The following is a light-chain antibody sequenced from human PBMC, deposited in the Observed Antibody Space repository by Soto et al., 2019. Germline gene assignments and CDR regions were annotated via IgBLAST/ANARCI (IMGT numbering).Light chain of an antibody. J-gene: IGKJ3*01. Sequence: DIQMTQSPSSLSASVGDRVTITCQASQDISNYLNCYQQKPGKAPKLLIYDAYNLKTGVPSRFSGSGSGTDFTFTISSLQPEDIATYYCQQYDNLPFTFGPGTKVDIK. CDR1: QDISNY. CDR3: QQYDNLPFT. V-gene: IGKV1-33*01. CDR2: DAY.